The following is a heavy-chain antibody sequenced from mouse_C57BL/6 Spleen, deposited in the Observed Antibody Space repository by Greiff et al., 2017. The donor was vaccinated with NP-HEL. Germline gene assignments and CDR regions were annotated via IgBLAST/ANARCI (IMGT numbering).Heavy chain of an antibody. CDR1: GYSFTDYN. V-gene: IGHV1-39*01. Sequence: EVKLQESGPELVKPGASVKISCKASGYSFTDYNMNWVKQSNGKSLEWIGVINPNYGTTSYNQKFKGKATLTVDQSSSTAYMQLNSLTSEDSAVYYCARKGLGNWDEDYAMDYWGQGTSVTVSS. CDR2: INPNYGTT. D-gene: IGHD4-1*01. CDR3: ARKGLGNWDEDYAMDY. J-gene: IGHJ4*01.